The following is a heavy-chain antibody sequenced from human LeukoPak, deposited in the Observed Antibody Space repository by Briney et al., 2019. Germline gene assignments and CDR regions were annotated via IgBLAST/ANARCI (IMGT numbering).Heavy chain of an antibody. V-gene: IGHV1-18*01. D-gene: IGHD2-15*01. CDR3: ARMYCSRGSCYPLFYYYAMDV. CDR1: GYTFTMNG. Sequence: ASVKVSCKASGYTFTMNGISGLRQAPGQGLEWMGWINIYNGKTNYAQRLEGRVTMTTDTSTSTAYMELRSLRSDDTAVYYCARMYCSRGSCYPLFYYYAMDVWGQGTTVTVSS. CDR2: INIYNGKT. J-gene: IGHJ6*02.